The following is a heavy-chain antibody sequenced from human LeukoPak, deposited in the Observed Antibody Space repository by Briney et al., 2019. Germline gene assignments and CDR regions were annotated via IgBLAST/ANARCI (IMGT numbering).Heavy chain of an antibody. D-gene: IGHD2-2*01. V-gene: IGHV3-21*01. J-gene: IGHJ6*02. CDR3: ARPLGYCSSTSCPRGGYYYGMDV. CDR1: GFTFSSYS. CDR2: ISSSSSYI. Sequence: GGSLRLSCAASGFTFSSYSMNWVRQAPGKGLEWVSSISSSSSYIYYADSVKGRFTISRDNAKNSLYLQMNSLRAEDTAVYYCARPLGYCSSTSCPRGGYYYGMDVWGQGTTVTVSS.